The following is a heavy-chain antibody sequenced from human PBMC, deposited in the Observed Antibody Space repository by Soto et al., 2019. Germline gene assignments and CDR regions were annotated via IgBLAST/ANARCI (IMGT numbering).Heavy chain of an antibody. CDR3: ARGLASGDY. CDR2: VNPNGGST. D-gene: IGHD6-6*01. CDR1: GYTFTNFY. Sequence: QVQLVQSGAEVKEPGASVKISCKGSGYTFTNFYIHWVRQAPGQGLEWMGIVNPNGGSTTYAQNFKGRIPISRDTSTSTVYMDLSSLRSEDTAVYYCARGLASGDYWGQGTLVTVPS. V-gene: IGHV1-46*01. J-gene: IGHJ4*02.